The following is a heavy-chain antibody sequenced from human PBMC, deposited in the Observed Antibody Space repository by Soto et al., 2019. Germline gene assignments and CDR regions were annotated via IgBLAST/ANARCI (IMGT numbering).Heavy chain of an antibody. CDR3: AGPYSGYDFDYFDY. D-gene: IGHD5-12*01. Sequence: SVEVSCKXSGGTFSSYAISWVRQAPGQGLEWMGGIIPIFGTANYAQKFQGRVTITADESTSTAYMELSSLRSEDTAVYYCAGPYSGYDFDYFDYWGQRTLVTVSS. J-gene: IGHJ4*02. CDR1: GGTFSSYA. CDR2: IIPIFGTA. V-gene: IGHV1-69*13.